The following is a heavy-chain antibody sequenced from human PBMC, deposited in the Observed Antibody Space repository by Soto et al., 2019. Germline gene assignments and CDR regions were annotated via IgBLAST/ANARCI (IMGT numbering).Heavy chain of an antibody. V-gene: IGHV4-59*01. D-gene: IGHD3-22*01. CDR1: GGSISSYY. Sequence: SETLSLTCTVSGGSISSYYWSWIRQPPGKGLEWIGYIYYSGSTNYNPSLKSRVTISVDTSKNQYSLKLSSVTAADTAVYYCARVDYYDSSGYFDYWGQGTLVTVSS. CDR3: ARVDYYDSSGYFDY. J-gene: IGHJ4*02. CDR2: IYYSGST.